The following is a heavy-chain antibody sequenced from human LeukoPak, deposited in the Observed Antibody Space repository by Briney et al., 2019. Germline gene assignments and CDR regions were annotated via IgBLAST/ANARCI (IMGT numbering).Heavy chain of an antibody. J-gene: IGHJ4*02. CDR2: IKEDGSEK. Sequence: PGGSLRLSCAASGFTFSSYSMNWVRQAPGKGLEWVANIKEDGSEKYHVDSVKGRFTISRDNAKNSVYLQMNSLRAEDTAVYYCARGVYSLDYWGQGTLVTVSS. CDR3: ARGVYSLDY. V-gene: IGHV3-7*01. D-gene: IGHD1-26*01. CDR1: GFTFSSYS.